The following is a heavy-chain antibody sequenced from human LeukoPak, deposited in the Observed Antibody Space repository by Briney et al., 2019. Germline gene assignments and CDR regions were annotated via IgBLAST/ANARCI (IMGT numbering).Heavy chain of an antibody. CDR3: ARQMGYFDILTPPVY. CDR2: IYYSGST. D-gene: IGHD3-9*01. J-gene: IGHJ4*02. CDR1: GGSISSSSYY. Sequence: SETLSLTCTVSGGSISSSSYYWGWIRQPPGKGLEWIGSIYYSGSTYYNPSLKSRVTISVDTSKNQFSLKLSSVTAADTAVYYCARQMGYFDILTPPVYWGQGTLVTVSS. V-gene: IGHV4-39*01.